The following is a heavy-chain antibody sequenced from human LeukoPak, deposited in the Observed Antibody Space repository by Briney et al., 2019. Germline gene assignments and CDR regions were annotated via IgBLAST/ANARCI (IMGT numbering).Heavy chain of an antibody. CDR3: ARELRVYYYNCMDV. V-gene: IGHV3-33*01. CDR2: IWYDGSNK. CDR1: GFTCSSYG. J-gene: IGHJ6*01. D-gene: IGHD4-17*01. Sequence: GGSLRLSGAAAGFTCSSYGMHWVRQAPGKGLKGVAVIWYDGSNKDYADSVKGRFTISRDNSKNTLYLQMNSLRAEDTAVYYCARELRVYYYNCMDVWGQETTVTVSS.